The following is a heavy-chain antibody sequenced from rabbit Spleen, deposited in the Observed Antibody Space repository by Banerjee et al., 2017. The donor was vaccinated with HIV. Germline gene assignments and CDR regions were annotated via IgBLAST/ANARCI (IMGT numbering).Heavy chain of an antibody. CDR2: INAITGKA. D-gene: IGHD8-1*01. V-gene: IGHV1S45*01. CDR1: GFDLSGAYM. CDR3: ARDAGTSFSTYGMDL. Sequence: QEQLKETGGGLVQPGGSLTLSCKASGFDLSGAYMTWVRQAPGKGLEWIACINAITGKAVYASWAKGRFTFSKTSSTTVTLEMTSLTAADTATYFCARDAGTSFSTYGMDLWGQGTLVTVS. J-gene: IGHJ6*01.